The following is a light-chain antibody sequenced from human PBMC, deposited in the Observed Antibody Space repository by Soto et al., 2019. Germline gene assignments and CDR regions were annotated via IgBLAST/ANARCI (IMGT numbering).Light chain of an antibody. J-gene: IGKJ5*01. CDR2: GVS. Sequence: EIVMTQSPAILSVSPGESATLSCRASQSISSNKLAWYQQKPGQAPRLLMYGVSNWATGIPARFSGSGSGTEFTLTISSLEPEDSAIYYCQQRATRVTFGQGTRLEIK. CDR3: QQRATRVT. V-gene: IGKV3-15*01. CDR1: QSISSN.